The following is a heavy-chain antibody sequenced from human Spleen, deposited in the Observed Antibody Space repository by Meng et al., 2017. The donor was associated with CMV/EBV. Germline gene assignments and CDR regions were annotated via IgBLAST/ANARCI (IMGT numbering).Heavy chain of an antibody. J-gene: IGHJ4*02. V-gene: IGHV3-23*01. CDR1: GFTFSSYA. Sequence: GESLKISCAASGFTFSSYAMTWVRQPPGKGLEWVSSIAISGGRTYYADSVKGRFTISRDNSKNTLYLQMNSLRAEDTAVYYCASPEEDIVVVPAALDYWGQGTLVTVSS. D-gene: IGHD2-2*01. CDR3: ASPEEDIVVVPAALDY. CDR2: IAISGGRT.